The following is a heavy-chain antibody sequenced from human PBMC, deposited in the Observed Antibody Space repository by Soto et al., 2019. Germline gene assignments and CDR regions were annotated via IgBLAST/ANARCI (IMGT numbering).Heavy chain of an antibody. CDR2: INHSGST. Sequence: QVQLQQWGAGLLKPSETLSLTCAVYGGSFSGYYWSWIRQPPGKGLEWIVEINHSGSTNYNPSLKSRVTISVDTSKNQFSLKLSSVTVADTAVYYCARTPGYCSGGSCYRGYWYFDLWGRGTLVTVSS. CDR3: ARTPGYCSGGSCYRGYWYFDL. CDR1: GGSFSGYY. V-gene: IGHV4-34*01. D-gene: IGHD2-15*01. J-gene: IGHJ2*01.